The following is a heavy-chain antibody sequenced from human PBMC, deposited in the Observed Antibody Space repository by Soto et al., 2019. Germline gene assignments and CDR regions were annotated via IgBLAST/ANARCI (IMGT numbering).Heavy chain of an antibody. Sequence: GGSLRLSCAASGFTFSDYYMSWIRQAPGKGLEWVSYISSSGSTIYYADSVKGRFTISRDNAKNSLYLQMNSLRAEDTAVYYCARDRGSSKDYYMDVWGKGTTVTVSS. V-gene: IGHV3-11*01. J-gene: IGHJ6*03. CDR2: ISSSGSTI. D-gene: IGHD2-2*01. CDR3: ARDRGSSKDYYMDV. CDR1: GFTFSDYY.